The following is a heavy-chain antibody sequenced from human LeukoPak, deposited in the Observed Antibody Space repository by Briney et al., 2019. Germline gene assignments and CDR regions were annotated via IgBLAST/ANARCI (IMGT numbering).Heavy chain of an antibody. CDR1: GFTFSNYG. CDR2: IWYDGSTK. CDR3: ARERASSSRNCFDP. D-gene: IGHD6-6*01. V-gene: IGHV3-33*01. J-gene: IGHJ5*02. Sequence: PGGSLRLSCAASGFTFSNYGMHWVRQAPGKGLEWVAVIWYDGSTKYYADSVKGRFTISRDNSENTLFLQMNSLRAEDTAVYYCARERASSSRNCFDPWGQGTLVTVSS.